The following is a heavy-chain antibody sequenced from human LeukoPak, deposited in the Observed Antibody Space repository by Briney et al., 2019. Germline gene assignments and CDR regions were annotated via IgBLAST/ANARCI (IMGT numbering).Heavy chain of an antibody. V-gene: IGHV1-2*04. CDR3: ARGLSVRGGNWFDP. D-gene: IGHD3-10*01. Sequence: ASVKVSCKASGYTFTGYYMHWVRQAPGQGLEWMGWINPNSGGTNYAQKFQGWVTMTRGTSISTAYMELSRLRSDDTAVYYCARGLSVRGGNWFDPWGQGTLVTVSS. CDR2: INPNSGGT. CDR1: GYTFTGYY. J-gene: IGHJ5*02.